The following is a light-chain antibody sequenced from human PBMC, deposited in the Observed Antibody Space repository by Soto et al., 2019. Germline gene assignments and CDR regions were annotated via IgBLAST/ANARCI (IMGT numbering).Light chain of an antibody. CDR3: QQYYGPWT. V-gene: IGKV1-5*03. J-gene: IGKJ1*01. Sequence: DFQMTQSPSTLSASVGDRVSITCRASQSVNNWLAWYQRRPGKAPKLLIYQASNLESGVPSRFSGSGYGTEFPLTISNLQPDDFATYYCQQYYGPWTFGQGTKVENK. CDR1: QSVNNW. CDR2: QAS.